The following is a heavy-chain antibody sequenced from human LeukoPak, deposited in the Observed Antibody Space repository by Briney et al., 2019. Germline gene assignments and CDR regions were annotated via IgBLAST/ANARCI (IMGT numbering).Heavy chain of an antibody. CDR1: GGTFSSYA. D-gene: IGHD1-26*01. CDR3: ARPVSSSYSDFDY. V-gene: IGHV1-69*05. Sequence: SVKVSCKASGGTFSSYAISWVRQAPGQGLEWMGGIIPIFGTANYARKFQGRVTMTRDTSTSTVYMELSSLRSEDTAVYYCARPVSSSYSDFDYWGQGTLVTVSS. J-gene: IGHJ4*02. CDR2: IIPIFGTA.